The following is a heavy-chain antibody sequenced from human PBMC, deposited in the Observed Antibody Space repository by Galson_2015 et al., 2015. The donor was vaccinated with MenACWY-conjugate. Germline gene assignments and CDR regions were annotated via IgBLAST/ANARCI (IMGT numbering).Heavy chain of an antibody. V-gene: IGHV3-74*01. Sequence: SLRLSCAVSGFTFNQYWMHWVRQPPGKGLEWISYIKADGSFSNYADSVKGRFTISTDNAKNMVYLQMDGLGDEDTAVYFCARDNNWSFDSWGQGTLVTVSS. J-gene: IGHJ4*02. CDR2: IKADGSFS. D-gene: IGHD1-1*01. CDR3: ARDNNWSFDS. CDR1: GFTFNQYW.